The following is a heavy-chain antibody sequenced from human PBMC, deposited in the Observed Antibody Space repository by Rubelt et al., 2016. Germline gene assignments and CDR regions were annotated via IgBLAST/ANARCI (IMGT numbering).Heavy chain of an antibody. CDR1: GGSISSYY. CDR2: IYYSGST. D-gene: IGHD2-21*01. V-gene: IGHV4-59*12. CDR3: AASAVSISAFDI. Sequence: QVQLQESGPGLVKPSETLSLTCTVSGGSISSYYWSWIRQPPGKGLEWIGYIYYSGSTNYTPSLKSRVTISVDTSKNPFSLKLCSVTAADTAVYYCAASAVSISAFDIWGQGTMVTVSS. J-gene: IGHJ3*02.